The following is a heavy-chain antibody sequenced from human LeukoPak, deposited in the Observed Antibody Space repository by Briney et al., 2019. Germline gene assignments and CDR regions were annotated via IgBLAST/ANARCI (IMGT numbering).Heavy chain of an antibody. CDR1: GFSFRSYW. V-gene: IGHV3-7*03. J-gene: IGHJ4*02. CDR2: IKQDGSEK. D-gene: IGHD2-15*01. CDR3: ARDLDPGYCSGGGCYSGDGSGY. Sequence: GGSLRLSCAASGFSFRSYWMSWVRQAPGKGLEWVANIKQDGSEKYYVDSVKGRFTISRDNAKNSLYLQMNSLRAEDTALYYCARDLDPGYCSGGGCYSGDGSGYWGQGTLVTVSS.